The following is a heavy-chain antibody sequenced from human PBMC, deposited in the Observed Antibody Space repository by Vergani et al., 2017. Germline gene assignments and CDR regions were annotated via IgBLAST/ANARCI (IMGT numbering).Heavy chain of an antibody. CDR3: ARSHNWNYRYYFDY. CDR1: GGSISSYY. CDR2: IYYSGST. V-gene: IGHV4-59*08. D-gene: IGHD1-7*01. J-gene: IGHJ4*02. Sequence: QVQLQESGPGLVKPSETLSLTCTVSGGSISSYYCSWIRQPPGKGLEWIGYIYYSGSTNYNPSLKSRVTISVDTSKNQFSLKLSSVTAADTAVYYCARSHNWNYRYYFDYWGQGTLVTVSS.